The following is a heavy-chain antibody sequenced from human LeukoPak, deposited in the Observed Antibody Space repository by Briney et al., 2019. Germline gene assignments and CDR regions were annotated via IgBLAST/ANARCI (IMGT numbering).Heavy chain of an antibody. Sequence: SDTLSLTCTVSGVSIITMSYFWGWIRQAPGKGLEWIGSIADSGSTYYNPSLKTRVTMSVDTSKKQFSLRLSSVTAADTAVYYCARTIVTIQPIVYFDYWGQGTLVTVSS. V-gene: IGHV4-39*01. CDR1: GVSIITMSYF. J-gene: IGHJ4*02. CDR2: IADSGST. CDR3: ARTIVTIQPIVYFDY. D-gene: IGHD5-12*01.